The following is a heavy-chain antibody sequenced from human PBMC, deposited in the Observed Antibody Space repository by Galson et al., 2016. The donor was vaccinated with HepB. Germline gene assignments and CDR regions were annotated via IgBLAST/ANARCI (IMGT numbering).Heavy chain of an antibody. CDR1: GASITRGTYF. D-gene: IGHD1-26*01. J-gene: IGHJ4*02. Sequence: LTCTVSGASITRGTYFWTWLRQLPGKGLEWIGYIYNSGRTHYNPSLKNRLHISVDTSKNQLSLNLSSVTAADTAVYYCARDKSGSYFTFDYWGPGNLVTVSS. V-gene: IGHV4-31*03. CDR3: ARDKSGSYFTFDY. CDR2: IYNSGRT.